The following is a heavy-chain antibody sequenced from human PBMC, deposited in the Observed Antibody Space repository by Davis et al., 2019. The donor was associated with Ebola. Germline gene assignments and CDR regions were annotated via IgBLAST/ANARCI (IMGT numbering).Heavy chain of an antibody. D-gene: IGHD6-25*01. V-gene: IGHV4-59*12. J-gene: IGHJ4*02. CDR3: ARVSGYGLIGY. Sequence: SETLSLTCTVSGGSMSSYYWSWIRQPPGKGLEWIGFIYYSGNTNYNPSLKSRVTISVDTSKNQFSLKLSSVTAADTAVYYCARVSGYGLIGYWGQGTLVTVSS. CDR2: IYYSGNT. CDR1: GGSMSSYY.